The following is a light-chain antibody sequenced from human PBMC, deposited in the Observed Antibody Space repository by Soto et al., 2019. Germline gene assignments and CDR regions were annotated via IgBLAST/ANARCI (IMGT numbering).Light chain of an antibody. J-gene: IGKJ5*01. CDR3: QQHFNGPIT. Sequence: EIVMTQSPATLSVSPGERATLSCRASQSVSINLAWYQQKPGQTPRLLIYDASTRATGIPARFSGSGSGTEFTLTISSLEPEDFAVYYCQQHFNGPITFGQGTRLEI. CDR2: DAS. V-gene: IGKV3-15*01. CDR1: QSVSIN.